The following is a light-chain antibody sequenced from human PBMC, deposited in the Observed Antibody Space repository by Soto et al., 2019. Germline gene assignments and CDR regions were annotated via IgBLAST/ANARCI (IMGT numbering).Light chain of an antibody. J-gene: IGKJ5*01. CDR1: QSFRGL. CDR2: EAY. Sequence: EVVLTQSPVTLSLSPGERATLSCRASQSFRGLLAWYQQKAGQATRLLIYEAYNRATGIPPRFSGSGAGTYFPLTISSLEAEDSAVYYCQQRHMWPITFGQGTRLEI. CDR3: QQRHMWPIT. V-gene: IGKV3-11*01.